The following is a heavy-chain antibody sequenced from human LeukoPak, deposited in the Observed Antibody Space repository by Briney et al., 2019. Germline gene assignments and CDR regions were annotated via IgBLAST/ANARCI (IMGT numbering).Heavy chain of an antibody. V-gene: IGHV1-18*01. CDR2: ISAYNGNT. CDR3: ARGDAPNPLRYYYGMDV. CDR1: GYTFTSYG. J-gene: IGHJ6*02. D-gene: IGHD2-8*01. Sequence: ASVKASCKASGYTFTSYGISWVRQAPGQGLEWMGWISAYNGNTNYAQRLQGRVTMTTDTSTSTAYMELRSLRSDDTAVYYCARGDAPNPLRYYYGMDVWGQGTTVTVSS.